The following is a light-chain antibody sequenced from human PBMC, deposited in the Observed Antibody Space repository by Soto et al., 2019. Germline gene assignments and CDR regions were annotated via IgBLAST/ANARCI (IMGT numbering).Light chain of an antibody. V-gene: IGLV2-14*01. Sequence: QSALTQPASVSGSRGQSITISCTGTSSDVGGYNYVSWYQQHPGKAPKLMIYEVSNRPSGVSNRFSGSKSGNTASLTISGLQAEDEADYYCISYTSSSTLGFGGGTQLTVL. J-gene: IGLJ2*01. CDR2: EVS. CDR1: SSDVGGYNY. CDR3: ISYTSSSTLG.